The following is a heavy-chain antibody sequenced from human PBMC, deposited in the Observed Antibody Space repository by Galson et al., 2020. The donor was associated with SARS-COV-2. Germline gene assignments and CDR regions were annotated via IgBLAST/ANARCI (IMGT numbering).Heavy chain of an antibody. CDR2: IIPILGIA. CDR1: GGTFSSYA. Sequence: SVKVSCKASGGTFSSYAISWVRQAPGQGLEWVGGIIPILGIANYAQKFQGRVTITADKSTSTAYMELSSLRSEDTAVYYCARDLTTIFGVVIISWGWFDPWGQGTLVTVSS. CDR3: ARDLTTIFGVVIISWGWFDP. V-gene: IGHV1-69*10. D-gene: IGHD3-3*01. J-gene: IGHJ5*02.